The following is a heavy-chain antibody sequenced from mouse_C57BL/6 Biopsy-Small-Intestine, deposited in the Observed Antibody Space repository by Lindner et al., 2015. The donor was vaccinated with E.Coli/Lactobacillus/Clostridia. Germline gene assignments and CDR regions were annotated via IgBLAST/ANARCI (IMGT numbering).Heavy chain of an antibody. J-gene: IGHJ2*01. V-gene: IGHV1-54*01. D-gene: IGHD4-1*01. CDR3: ARSTGTVYFDY. CDR1: GFAFTTYL. Sequence: VQLQESGAELVRPGTSVKVSCRASGFAFTTYLIEWVKQRPGQGLEWIGVINPGSGSTNYNEKFKGKATLTADKSSSTAYMQLSSLTSEDSAVYFCARSTGTVYFDYWGQGTTLTVSS. CDR2: INPGSGST.